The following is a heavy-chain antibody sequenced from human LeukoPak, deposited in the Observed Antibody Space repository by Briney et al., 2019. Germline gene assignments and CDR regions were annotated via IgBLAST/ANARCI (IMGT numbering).Heavy chain of an antibody. CDR3: ARAERRINLARGVFGSHFDS. CDR2: IDHSGRT. Sequence: PSETLSLTCAVSGGSFSRPFWGWIRQTPGKGLEWIGEIDHSGRTDYNPSLEGRVTMSVDTSKNQFSLRLTSVTAADTAVYFCARAERRINLARGVFGSHFDSWGQGTLVSVSS. CDR1: GGSFSRPF. V-gene: IGHV4-34*01. D-gene: IGHD3-10*01. J-gene: IGHJ5*01.